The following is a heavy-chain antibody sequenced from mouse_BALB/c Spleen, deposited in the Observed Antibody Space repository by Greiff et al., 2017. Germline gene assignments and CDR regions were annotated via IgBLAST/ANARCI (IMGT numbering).Heavy chain of an antibody. CDR2: ISSGGST. V-gene: IGHV5-6-5*01. CDR1: GFTFSSYA. Sequence: EVMLVESGGGLVKPGGSLKLSCAASGFTFSSYAMSWVRQTPEKRLEWVASISSGGSTYYPDSVKGRFTISRDNARNILYLQMSSLRSEDTAMYYCASPRYFDVWGAGTTVTVSS. J-gene: IGHJ1*01. CDR3: ASPRYFDV.